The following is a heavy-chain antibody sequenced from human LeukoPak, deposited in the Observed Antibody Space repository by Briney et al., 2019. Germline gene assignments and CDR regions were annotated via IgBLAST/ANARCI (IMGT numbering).Heavy chain of an antibody. CDR3: ARIPIWSSPVYYYDSSGYYWAADY. CDR2: ISAYNGNT. D-gene: IGHD3-22*01. V-gene: IGHV1-18*01. J-gene: IGHJ4*02. CDR1: GYTFTSYG. Sequence: GASVKVSCKASGYTFTSYGISWVRQAPGQGLEWMGWISAYNGNTNYAQKLQGRVTMTTDTSTSTAYMELRSLRSDDTAVYYCARIPIWSSPVYYYDSSGYYWAADYWGQGTLVTVSS.